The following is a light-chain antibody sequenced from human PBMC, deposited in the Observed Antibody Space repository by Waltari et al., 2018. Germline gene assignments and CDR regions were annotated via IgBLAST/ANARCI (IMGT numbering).Light chain of an antibody. CDR3: QQYDNLPQT. CDR2: DTS. CDR1: HDISQY. V-gene: IGKV1-33*01. J-gene: IGKJ4*01. Sequence: DSQLTRSPSSLSASVADRVTITCQASHDISQYLNRYQQKPGKAPKLLIYDTSNLQTGVPSRFSGSGSGTDFTFTISSLQPEDSATYYCQQYDNLPQTFGGGTKVEMK.